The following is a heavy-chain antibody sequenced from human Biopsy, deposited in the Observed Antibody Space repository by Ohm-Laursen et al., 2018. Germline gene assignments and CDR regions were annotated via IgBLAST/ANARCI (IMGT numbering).Heavy chain of an antibody. D-gene: IGHD2-15*01. J-gene: IGHJ4*02. Sequence: TLSLTCTVSGKTFSDYQWSWIRQPLAKGLEWIGQINQAGTTNYNPTLKSRVSISADASKYEFPLRLTSVTAADTAVYLCGNEVHGRDYWGLGAQVTVSS. CDR1: GKTFSDYQ. CDR2: INQAGTT. V-gene: IGHV4-34*08. CDR3: GNEVHGRDY.